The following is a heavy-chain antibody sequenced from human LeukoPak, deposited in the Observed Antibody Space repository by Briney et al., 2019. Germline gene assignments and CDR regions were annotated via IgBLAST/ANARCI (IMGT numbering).Heavy chain of an antibody. D-gene: IGHD3-22*01. CDR2: IYYSGST. CDR1: GGSISSYY. J-gene: IGHJ3*02. V-gene: IGHV4-59*01. Sequence: SETLSLTCTVSGGSISSYYWSWIRQPPGKGLEWIGYIYYSGSTNYNPSLKSRVTISVDTSKNQFSLKLSSVTAADTAVYYCARISGYFLNDAFDIWGQGTMVTVSS. CDR3: ARISGYFLNDAFDI.